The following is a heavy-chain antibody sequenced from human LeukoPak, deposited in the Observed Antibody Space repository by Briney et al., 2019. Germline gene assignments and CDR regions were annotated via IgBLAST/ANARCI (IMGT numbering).Heavy chain of an antibody. CDR2: ISYDGSKK. Sequence: GRSLRLSCAASGFTFSSYAMHWVRQAPGKGLEWVAVISYDGSKKYYADSVKGRFTISRDNSKNTLYLQMNSLRGEDTAVYYCAKEGSPMVATTMDVWGQGTTVTVSS. CDR3: AKEGSPMVATTMDV. J-gene: IGHJ6*02. D-gene: IGHD5-12*01. CDR1: GFTFSSYA. V-gene: IGHV3-30*04.